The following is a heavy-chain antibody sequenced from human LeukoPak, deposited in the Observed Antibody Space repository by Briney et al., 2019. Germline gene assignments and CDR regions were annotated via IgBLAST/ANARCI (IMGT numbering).Heavy chain of an antibody. V-gene: IGHV3-23*01. Sequence: GGSLRLSCAASGFTFSSYAMSWVRQAPGKGLEWVSAISGSGGSTYYADSVKGGFTISRDNSKNTLYLQMNSLRAEDTAVYYCAKDRPSSGWYASFFDYWGQGTLVTVSS. J-gene: IGHJ4*02. CDR2: ISGSGGST. CDR3: AKDRPSSGWYASFFDY. D-gene: IGHD6-19*01. CDR1: GFTFSSYA.